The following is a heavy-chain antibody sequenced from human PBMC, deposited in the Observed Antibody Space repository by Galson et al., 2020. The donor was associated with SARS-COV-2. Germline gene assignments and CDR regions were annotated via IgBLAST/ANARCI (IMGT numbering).Heavy chain of an antibody. Sequence: SETLSLTCAVFGGSISSYYWSWIRQPPGKGLEWIGYIYYSGSTNYNPSLKSRVTISVDTSKNQFSLKLSSVTAADTAVYYCARVLSSSWFNVVWWFDPWGQGTLVTVSS. V-gene: IGHV4-59*01. CDR2: IYYSGST. J-gene: IGHJ5*02. CDR1: GGSISSYY. CDR3: ARVLSSSWFNVVWWFDP. D-gene: IGHD6-13*01.